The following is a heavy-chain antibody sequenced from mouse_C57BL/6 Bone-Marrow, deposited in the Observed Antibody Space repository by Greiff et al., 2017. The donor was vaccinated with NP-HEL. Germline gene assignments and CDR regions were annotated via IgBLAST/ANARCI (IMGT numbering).Heavy chain of an antibody. D-gene: IGHD1-1*01. CDR3: ARRVTTEFAY. Sequence: EVQGVESGGDLVKPGGSLKLSCAASGFTFSSYGMSWVRQTPDKRLEWVATISSGGSYTYYPDSVKGRFTISRDNAKNTLYLQMSSLKSEDTAMYYCARRVTTEFAYWGQGTLVTVSA. V-gene: IGHV5-6*01. CDR2: ISSGGSYT. J-gene: IGHJ3*01. CDR1: GFTFSSYG.